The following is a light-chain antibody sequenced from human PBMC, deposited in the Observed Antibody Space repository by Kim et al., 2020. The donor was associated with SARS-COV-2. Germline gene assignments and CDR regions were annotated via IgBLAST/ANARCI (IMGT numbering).Light chain of an antibody. CDR2: AAS. Sequence: DIQMTQSPSSLSASVGDRVTITCQASQDITDFLNWYQHKSGEPPKLLIYAASNLQTGVSSRFSGSRSGTDFSLTINSLQPEDVGTYYCQQYDDLYPFAYTFGQGTKLEI. CDR3: QQYDDLYPFAYT. J-gene: IGKJ2*01. CDR1: QDITDF. V-gene: IGKV1-33*01.